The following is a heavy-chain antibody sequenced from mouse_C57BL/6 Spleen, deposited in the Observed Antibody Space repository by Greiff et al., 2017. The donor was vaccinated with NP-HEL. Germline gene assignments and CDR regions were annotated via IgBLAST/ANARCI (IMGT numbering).Heavy chain of an antibody. Sequence: EVHLVESGGGLVKPGGSLKLSCAASGFTFSSYAMSWVRQTPEKRLEWVATISDGGSYTYYPDNVKGRFTISRDNAKNNLYLQMSHLKSEDTAMYYCAREEDYYGSRYFDVWGTGTTVTVSS. V-gene: IGHV5-4*01. CDR1: GFTFSSYA. J-gene: IGHJ1*03. D-gene: IGHD1-1*01. CDR3: AREEDYYGSRYFDV. CDR2: ISDGGSYT.